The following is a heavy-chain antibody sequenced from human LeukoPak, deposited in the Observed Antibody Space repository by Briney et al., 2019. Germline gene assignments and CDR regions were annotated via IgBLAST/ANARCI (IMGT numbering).Heavy chain of an antibody. CDR2: INHSGST. V-gene: IGHV4-34*01. D-gene: IGHD4-17*01. J-gene: IGHJ4*02. CDR1: GGSFSGYY. Sequence: SETLSLTCAVYGGSFSGYYWSWIRQPPGKGLEWIGEINHSGSTNYNLSLKSRVTISVDTSKNQFSLKLSSVTAADTAVYYCATLPTGGWGQGTLVTVSS. CDR3: ATLPTGG.